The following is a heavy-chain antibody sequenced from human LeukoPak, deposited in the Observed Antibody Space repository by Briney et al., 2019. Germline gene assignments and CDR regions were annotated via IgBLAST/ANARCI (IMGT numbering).Heavy chain of an antibody. CDR2: IYYSGST. CDR1: GGSISSSSYY. V-gene: IGHV4-39*01. CDR3: ASQSNPYCDFWSGLEALVDY. J-gene: IGHJ4*02. D-gene: IGHD3-3*01. Sequence: SETLSLTCTVSGGSISSSSYYWGWIRQPPGQGLEWIGSIYYSGSTYYNPSLKSRVTISVDTSKNQFSLKLSSVTAADTAVYYCASQSNPYCDFWSGLEALVDYWGQGTLVTVSS.